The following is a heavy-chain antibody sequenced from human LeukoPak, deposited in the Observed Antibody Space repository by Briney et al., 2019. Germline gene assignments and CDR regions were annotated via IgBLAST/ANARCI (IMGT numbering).Heavy chain of an antibody. Sequence: SETLSLTCTVSGGSISSYYWSWIRQPPGKGLEWIGYIYYSGSTNYNPSLKSRVTISVDTSKNQFSLNPSSVTAADTAVYYCARRLGVNPPSSNWFDPWGQGTLVTVSS. CDR2: IYYSGST. V-gene: IGHV4-59*08. CDR3: ARRLGVNPPSSNWFDP. J-gene: IGHJ5*02. CDR1: GGSISSYY. D-gene: IGHD3-16*01.